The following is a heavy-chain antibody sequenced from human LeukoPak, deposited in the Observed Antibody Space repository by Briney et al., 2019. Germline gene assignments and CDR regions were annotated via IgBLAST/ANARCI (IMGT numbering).Heavy chain of an antibody. CDR3: GRVVRGAVTFNRFDP. CDR2: IAYSVNS. V-gene: IGHV4-59*01. J-gene: IGHJ5*02. D-gene: IGHD3-10*02. Sequence: PSQTLSPTCTLSGDSINNYYCSWLRQTPGEGLEWIGFIAYSVNSNYNPSLERRATISIDTPKNQFSLRLNAVSPAHTPMYYRGRVVRGAVTFNRFDPWGQGTLVTVSS. CDR1: GDSINNYY.